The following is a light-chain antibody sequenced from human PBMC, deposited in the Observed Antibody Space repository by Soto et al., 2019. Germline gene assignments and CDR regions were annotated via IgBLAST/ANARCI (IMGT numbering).Light chain of an antibody. CDR3: QHYGSSAYT. Sequence: EFVLTQSPGTLSLSPGERATLSCRASQSVRSNYLAWYQQKPGQSPRLLIYGASNRATGIPDRFSGSWSGTDFTLTISRLEPEDFAVFYCQHYGSSAYTFGQGTKLEIK. V-gene: IGKV3-20*01. CDR2: GAS. CDR1: QSVRSNY. J-gene: IGKJ2*01.